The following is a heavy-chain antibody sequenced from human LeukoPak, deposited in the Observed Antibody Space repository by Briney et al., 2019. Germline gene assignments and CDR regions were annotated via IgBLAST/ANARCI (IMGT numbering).Heavy chain of an antibody. CDR2: INSDGSST. D-gene: IGHD5-12*01. Sequence: PGGSLRLSCAASGFTFSSYWMHWVRQAPGKGLVWVSRINSDGSSTSYADSVKGRFTISRDNAKNTLYLQMNSLRAEDTAVYYGARLSGYYYYYGMDVWGKGTTVTVSS. CDR1: GFTFSSYW. J-gene: IGHJ6*04. V-gene: IGHV3-74*01. CDR3: ARLSGYYYYYGMDV.